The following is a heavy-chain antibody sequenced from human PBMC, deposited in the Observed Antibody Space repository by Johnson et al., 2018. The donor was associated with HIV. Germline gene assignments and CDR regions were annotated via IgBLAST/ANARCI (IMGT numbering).Heavy chain of an antibody. CDR3: ARATYYDSRDDAFDI. D-gene: IGHD3-22*01. V-gene: IGHV3-30*04. CDR2: ISYDGSNK. CDR1: GFTFSSYA. Sequence: CAASGFTFSSYAMHWVRQAPGKGLEWVAVISYDGSNKYYADSVKGRFTISRDNSKNTLYLQMNSLRAEDTAVYYCARATYYDSRDDAFDIWGQGTMVTVSS. J-gene: IGHJ3*02.